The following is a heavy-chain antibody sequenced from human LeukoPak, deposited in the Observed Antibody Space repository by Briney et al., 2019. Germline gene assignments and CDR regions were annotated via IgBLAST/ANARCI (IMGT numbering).Heavy chain of an antibody. CDR2: IYTSGST. J-gene: IGHJ6*02. V-gene: IGHV4-4*07. CDR1: GGSISSYY. CDR3: ARERLYCSSTSCYPPGPAYYYYGMDV. D-gene: IGHD2-2*01. Sequence: SETPSLTCTVSGGSISSYYWSWIRQPAGKGLERIGRIYTSGSTNYNPSLKSRVTMSVDTSKNQFSLKLSSVTAADTAVYYCARERLYCSSTSCYPPGPAYYYYGMDVWGQGTTVTVSS.